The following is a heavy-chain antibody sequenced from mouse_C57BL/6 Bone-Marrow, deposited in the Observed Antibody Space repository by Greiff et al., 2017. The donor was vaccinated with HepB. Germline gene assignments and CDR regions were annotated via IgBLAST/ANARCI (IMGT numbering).Heavy chain of an antibody. D-gene: IGHD1-1*01. V-gene: IGHV1-81*01. J-gene: IGHJ3*01. CDR1: GYTFTSYG. CDR2: IYPRSGNT. CDR3: ARAVVRFAY. Sequence: VKLQESGAELARPGASVKLSCKASGYTFTSYGISWVKQRTGQGLEWIGEIYPRSGNTYYNEKFKGKATLTADKSSSTAYMELRSLTSEDSAVYFCARAVVRFAYWGQGTLVTVSA.